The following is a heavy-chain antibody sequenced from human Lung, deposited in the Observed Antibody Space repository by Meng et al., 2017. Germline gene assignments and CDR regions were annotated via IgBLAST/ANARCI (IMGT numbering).Heavy chain of an antibody. D-gene: IGHD6-13*01. CDR3: ARGRYSSSSAVVDY. CDR2: IWYDGSNK. J-gene: IGHJ4*02. V-gene: IGHV3-33*01. Sequence: VQLVASGGVVVQSGCLLSCFCAAFGFIFSSYGMPWVRQAPGKGLEWVAVIWYDGSNKYYADSVKGRFTISRDNSKNTLYLQMNSLRAEDTAVYYCARGRYSSSSAVVDYWGQGTLVTVSS. CDR1: GFIFSSYG.